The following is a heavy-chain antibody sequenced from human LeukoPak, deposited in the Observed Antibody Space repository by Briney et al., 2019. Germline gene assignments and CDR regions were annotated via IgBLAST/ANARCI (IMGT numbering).Heavy chain of an antibody. CDR1: GFTFSSYA. D-gene: IGHD3-22*01. Sequence: GGSLRLSCAASGFTFSSYAMHWVRQAPGKGLEWVAVISYDGSNKYYADSVKGRSTISRDNAKNSLYLQMNSLRAEDTAVYYCARDTRATEDDYYDSSGHDYWGQGTLVTVSS. CDR3: ARDTRATEDDYYDSSGHDY. CDR2: ISYDGSNK. J-gene: IGHJ4*02. V-gene: IGHV3-30*04.